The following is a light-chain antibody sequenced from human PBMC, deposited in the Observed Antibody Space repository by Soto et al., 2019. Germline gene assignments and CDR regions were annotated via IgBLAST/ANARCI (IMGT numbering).Light chain of an antibody. V-gene: IGKV3-11*01. J-gene: IGKJ4*01. CDR2: DAS. Sequence: EIVLTHSPATLSLSPGERATLSCRASQSVSSYLAWYQQKPIQPPRLLIYDASNRATGIPARFSGSGSGTNFTPTISSLEPEDFAVYYCQQRSNWLTFGGGTKVEIK. CDR1: QSVSSY. CDR3: QQRSNWLT.